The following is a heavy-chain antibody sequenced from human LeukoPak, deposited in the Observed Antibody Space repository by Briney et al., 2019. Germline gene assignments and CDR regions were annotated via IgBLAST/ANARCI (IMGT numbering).Heavy chain of an antibody. CDR1: GYSFTSYW. CDR3: ARPHYYDSSGYYLNWFDP. J-gene: IGHJ5*02. Sequence: KPGESLKISCKGSGYSFTSYWIGWVRQMPGKGLEWMGIIYPGDSDTRYSPSLQGQVTISADKSISTAYLQWSSLKASDTAMYYCARPHYYDSSGYYLNWFDPWGQGTLVTVSS. D-gene: IGHD3-22*01. CDR2: IYPGDSDT. V-gene: IGHV5-51*03.